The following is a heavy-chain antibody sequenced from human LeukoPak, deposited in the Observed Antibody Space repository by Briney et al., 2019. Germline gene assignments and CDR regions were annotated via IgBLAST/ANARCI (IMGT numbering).Heavy chain of an antibody. J-gene: IGHJ6*02. Sequence: PGGSLRLSCAASRFTFSDYHRSWIRPAPGKGLGWVSFISNSGRTIYYADSVKGRFTISRDNAKNSLYLQMNSLRAEDTAVYYCARGRAYDSSGYYYPYYGMDVWGQGTTVTVSS. CDR3: ARGRAYDSSGYYYPYYGMDV. V-gene: IGHV3-11*01. CDR2: ISNSGRTI. D-gene: IGHD3-22*01. CDR1: RFTFSDYH.